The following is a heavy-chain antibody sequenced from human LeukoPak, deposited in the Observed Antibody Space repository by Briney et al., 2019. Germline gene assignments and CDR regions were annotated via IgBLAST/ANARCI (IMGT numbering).Heavy chain of an antibody. CDR3: ARARNDCSSTSCYGADPGNHYYYYMDV. J-gene: IGHJ6*03. D-gene: IGHD2-2*01. CDR1: GLTFSSYE. V-gene: IGHV3-48*03. Sequence: GGSLRLSCAASGLTFSSYEMNWVRQAPGKGPEWVSYISSSGSTIYYADSVKGRFTISRDNAKSSLYLQMNSLRAEDTAVYYCARARNDCSSTSCYGADPGNHYYYYMDVWGKGTTVTVSS. CDR2: ISSSGSTI.